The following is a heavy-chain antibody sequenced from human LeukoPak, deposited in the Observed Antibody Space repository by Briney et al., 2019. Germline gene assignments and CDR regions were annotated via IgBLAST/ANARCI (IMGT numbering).Heavy chain of an antibody. J-gene: IGHJ5*02. Sequence: GASVTVSYTASGYTFTGYYIHWVRQAPGQGLEWMPWINPNSGGTNYAQKFQGRVTMTRDTSISTAYMELSRLRSDDTAVYYCARDYGETWGNWFDHWGQGTLVTVSS. V-gene: IGHV1-2*02. CDR3: ARDYGETWGNWFDH. D-gene: IGHD4-17*01. CDR1: GYTFTGYY. CDR2: INPNSGGT.